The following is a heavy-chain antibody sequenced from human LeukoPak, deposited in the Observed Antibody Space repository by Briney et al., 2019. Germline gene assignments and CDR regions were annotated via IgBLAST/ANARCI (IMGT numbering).Heavy chain of an antibody. CDR1: GYTFTGHY. V-gene: IGHV1-2*02. D-gene: IGHD3-9*01. CDR3: ARIGLKTTGYYRLDY. CDR2: LNPNTGDT. J-gene: IGHJ4*02. Sequence: ASVKVSRKASGYTFTGHYLHWVRQAPGQGLEWMGWLNPNTGDTLYIQKFQGRVTMTGDTSISTAYMELSRLMSDDTAVYYCARIGLKTTGYYRLDYWGQGTLVTVSS.